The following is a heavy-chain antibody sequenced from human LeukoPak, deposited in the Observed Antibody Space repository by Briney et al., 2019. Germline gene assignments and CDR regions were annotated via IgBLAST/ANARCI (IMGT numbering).Heavy chain of an antibody. Sequence: GGSLRLSCAASGLTVSSKDMSWARQAPGKGLEWVSIIYSGGSTNYADSVKGRFTISRDNSKNMMYLQMTSLRDEDTAVYYCARGHGDSVWDYSEYWGQGTLVTVSS. CDR3: ARGHGDSVWDYSEY. D-gene: IGHD4-17*01. CDR2: IYSGGST. CDR1: GLTVSSKD. V-gene: IGHV3-53*01. J-gene: IGHJ4*02.